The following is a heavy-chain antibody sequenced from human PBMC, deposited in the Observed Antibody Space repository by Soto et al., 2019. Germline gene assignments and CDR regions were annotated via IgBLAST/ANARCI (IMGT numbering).Heavy chain of an antibody. CDR2: IYYSGNT. V-gene: IGHV4-30-4*01. CDR1: GGSTSSDNY. J-gene: IGHJ4*02. CDR3: ARAGGESSDGLYYFDS. Sequence: QVQLQESGPGLVKPSQTLSLTCTVSGGSTSSDNYWSWIRQPPGKGLEWIGHIYYSGNTDYNPSLKSRLAISIDTSKNQFSLKLSSVTAADTAVYFCARAGGESSDGLYYFDSWGQGSLVTVSS. D-gene: IGHD3-16*01.